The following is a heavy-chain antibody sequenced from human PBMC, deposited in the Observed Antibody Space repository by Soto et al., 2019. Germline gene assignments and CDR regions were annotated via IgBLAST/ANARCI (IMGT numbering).Heavy chain of an antibody. Sequence: ESLKISCKGSGYSFTSYWISWVRQMPGKGLEWMGRIDPSDSYTNYSPSFQGHVTISADKSISTAYLRWSSLKASDTAMYYCARGEWLVIITGTDDWGQGTLVTVSS. J-gene: IGHJ4*02. V-gene: IGHV5-10-1*01. CDR2: IDPSDSYT. D-gene: IGHD1-20*01. CDR1: GYSFTSYW. CDR3: ARGEWLVIITGTDD.